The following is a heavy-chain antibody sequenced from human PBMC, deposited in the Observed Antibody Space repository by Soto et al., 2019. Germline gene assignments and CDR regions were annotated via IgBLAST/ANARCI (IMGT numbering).Heavy chain of an antibody. Sequence: GGSLRLSCAASGFTFSSYAMSWVRQAPGKGLEWVSAISGSGGSTYYADSVKGRFTISRDNSKNTLYLQMNSLRAEDTAVYYCAKDYDYIWGSYRGDAFDIWGQGTMVTVSS. V-gene: IGHV3-23*01. J-gene: IGHJ3*02. CDR3: AKDYDYIWGSYRGDAFDI. CDR1: GFTFSSYA. D-gene: IGHD3-16*02. CDR2: ISGSGGST.